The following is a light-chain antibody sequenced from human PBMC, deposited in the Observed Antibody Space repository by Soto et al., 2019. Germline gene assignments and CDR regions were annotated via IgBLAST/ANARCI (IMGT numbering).Light chain of an antibody. CDR1: QSVTNNY. CDR2: GAS. CDR3: QQYGSSPTT. V-gene: IGKV3-20*01. J-gene: IGKJ1*01. Sequence: EIVLTQSPGTLSLSQGERATLSCRASQSVTNNYLAWYQQKPGQAPRLLIYGASNRAAGIPDRFSGSGSGTDFTLTISRREPEDFAVYHCQQYGSSPTTFAQGTKVEIK.